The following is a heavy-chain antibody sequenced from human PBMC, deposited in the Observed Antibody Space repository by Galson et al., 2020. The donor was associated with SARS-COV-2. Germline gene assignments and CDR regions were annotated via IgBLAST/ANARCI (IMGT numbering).Heavy chain of an antibody. Sequence: GESPKIPCVGSGFAFRNYTINWVRQAPGAGLEWVAGIFGHARGTAYADSVKGRFTISRDNSKNTLYLQMNSLRTEDTAVYFCAKDREPDSRWDIDYWGQGTQVTVSS. CDR2: IFGHARGT. CDR1: GFAFRNYT. D-gene: IGHD3-22*01. J-gene: IGHJ4*02. V-gene: IGHV3-23*01. CDR3: AKDREPDSRWDIDY.